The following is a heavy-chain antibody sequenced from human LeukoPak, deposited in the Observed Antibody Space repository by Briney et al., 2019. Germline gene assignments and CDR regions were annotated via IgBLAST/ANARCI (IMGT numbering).Heavy chain of an antibody. V-gene: IGHV3-7*01. CDR1: GFAFSSYW. Sequence: GGSLRLSCVGSGFAFSSYWMSWARQAPGKGLEWVAKMNRDGSQRDYVDSVKGRFTISRDNAVNSLFLQMNSVRVEDTAVYYCAKNTWKSSDSGRGRMDVWGQGTTVTVSS. CDR3: AKNTWKSSDSGRGRMDV. CDR2: MNRDGSQR. D-gene: IGHD3-10*01. J-gene: IGHJ6*02.